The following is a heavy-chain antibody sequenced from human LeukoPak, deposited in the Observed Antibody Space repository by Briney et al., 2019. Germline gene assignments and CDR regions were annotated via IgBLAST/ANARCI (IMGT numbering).Heavy chain of an antibody. J-gene: IGHJ4*02. V-gene: IGHV3-15*01. Sequence: GGSLRLSCAASGFTFSNAWMSWVRQAPGKGLEWVGRIKSKTDGGTTDYAAPVKGRFTISRDDSKNTLYLQMNSLKTEDTAVYYCTTGSHPRLYYYDSSGYYGTNNFDYWGQGTLVTVSS. D-gene: IGHD3-22*01. CDR2: IKSKTDGGTT. CDR1: GFTFSNAW. CDR3: TTGSHPRLYYYDSSGYYGTNNFDY.